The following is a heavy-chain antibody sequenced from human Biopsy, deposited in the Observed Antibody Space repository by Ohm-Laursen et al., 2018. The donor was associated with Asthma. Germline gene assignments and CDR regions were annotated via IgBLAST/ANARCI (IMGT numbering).Heavy chain of an antibody. CDR1: GFTFSNYV. CDR2: ITGSGAVT. V-gene: IGHV3-23*01. Sequence: GSLRLSCSAFGFTFSNYVMSWVRQAQGQGLELVSRITGSGAVTYNADPVKGRFTITRDKTVNTLYLQMNSLITEYTAVYHCAKDEQSYYGSDSKYMQPVPLGDWGQGTVVIVSA. CDR3: AKDEQSYYGSDSKYMQPVPLGD. D-gene: IGHD2-21*01. J-gene: IGHJ4*02.